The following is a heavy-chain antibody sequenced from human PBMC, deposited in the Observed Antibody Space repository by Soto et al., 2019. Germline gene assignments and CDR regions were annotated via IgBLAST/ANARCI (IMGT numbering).Heavy chain of an antibody. CDR2: ISAYNGNT. V-gene: IGHV1-18*01. CDR1: GYTCTRYG. J-gene: IGHJ4*02. CDR3: AIDSLTADGSSTSCYSEFDY. D-gene: IGHD2-2*01. Sequence: QVQLVQSGAEVKKPGASVKVACKASGYTCTRYGISWVRQAPGHGIEWMGGISAYNGNTNYVQKLQGRVTMTTDTSTSTAYMERRSRGSDDTAVYYCAIDSLTADGSSTSCYSEFDYWGQGTLVTVS.